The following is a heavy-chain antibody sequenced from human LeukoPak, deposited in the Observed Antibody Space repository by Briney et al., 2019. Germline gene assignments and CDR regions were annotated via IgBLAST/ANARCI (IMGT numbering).Heavy chain of an antibody. CDR1: GFTFSSAW. D-gene: IGHD2-2*01. Sequence: PGGSLRLSCAASGFTFSSAWMTWVRQPPGKGLEWIGSIYYSGSTYYNPSLKSRVTISVDTSKNQFSLKLSSVTAADTAVYYCARHEGYCSSTSCYGPAGYFDYWGQGTLVTVSS. CDR2: IYYSGST. V-gene: IGHV4-39*01. J-gene: IGHJ4*02. CDR3: ARHEGYCSSTSCYGPAGYFDY.